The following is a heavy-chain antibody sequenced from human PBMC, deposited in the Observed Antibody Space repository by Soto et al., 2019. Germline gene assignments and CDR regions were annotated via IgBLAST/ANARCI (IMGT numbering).Heavy chain of an antibody. Sequence: GGSLRLSCAASGFTFSSYGMHWVRQAPGKGLEWVAVIWYDGSNKYYADSVKGRFTISRDNSKNTLYLQMNSLRAEDTAVYYCARESPECSGGSCYSDYWGQGTLVTVSS. D-gene: IGHD2-15*01. J-gene: IGHJ4*02. CDR3: ARESPECSGGSCYSDY. CDR2: IWYDGSNK. V-gene: IGHV3-33*01. CDR1: GFTFSSYG.